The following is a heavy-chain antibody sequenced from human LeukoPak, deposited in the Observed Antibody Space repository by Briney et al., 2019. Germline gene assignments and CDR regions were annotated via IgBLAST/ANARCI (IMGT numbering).Heavy chain of an antibody. Sequence: GGSLRLSCVASGFSFTSFAMSWVRQAPGRGLEWVSVISGSGAKTYYADSVKGRFTISRDNAKNSLYLQMNSLRAEDTAVYYCARAGSHRNSGYDYWGQGTLVTVSS. CDR1: GFSFTSFA. CDR2: ISGSGAKT. D-gene: IGHD5-12*01. V-gene: IGHV3-23*01. J-gene: IGHJ4*02. CDR3: ARAGSHRNSGYDY.